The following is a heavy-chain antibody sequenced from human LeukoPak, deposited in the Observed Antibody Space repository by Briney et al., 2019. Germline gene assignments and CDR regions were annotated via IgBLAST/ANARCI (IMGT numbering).Heavy chain of an antibody. CDR2: INHSGST. CDR1: GGSFSGYY. J-gene: IGHJ3*01. D-gene: IGHD2-15*01. V-gene: IGHV4-34*01. Sequence: SETLSLTCAVYGGSFSGYYWSWIRQPPGKGLEWIGEINHSGSTNYNPSLKSRVTISLDTSKRQFSLRLNSVTAADTAVYYCARQYCSGGNCYPFDAFDVWGQGTMVTVSS. CDR3: ARQYCSGGNCYPFDAFDV.